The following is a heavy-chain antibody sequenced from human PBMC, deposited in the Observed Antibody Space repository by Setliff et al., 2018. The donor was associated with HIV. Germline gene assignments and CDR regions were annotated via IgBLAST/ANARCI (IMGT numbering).Heavy chain of an antibody. J-gene: IGHJ4*02. CDR1: DASISTSNFL. CDR3: GRLETGPATSAYGPFNS. CDR2: SYYSSRT. V-gene: IGHV4-39*02. Sequence: SETLSFTCTVSDASISTSNFLWGWIRQSPGKGLEWIGSSYYSSRTYYNPSLKNRVTISADTSKNHLSLKLTSLTAADTAVYYCGRLETGPATSAYGPFNSWGQGKMVTVSS. D-gene: IGHD4-17*01.